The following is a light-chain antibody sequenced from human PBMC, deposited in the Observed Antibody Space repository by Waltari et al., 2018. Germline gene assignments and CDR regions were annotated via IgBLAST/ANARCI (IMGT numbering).Light chain of an antibody. CDR2: DDS. J-gene: IGLJ3*02. CDR3: QVWDTRSDHGV. V-gene: IGLV3-21*02. CDR1: DIGTKS. Sequence: GGSDIGTKSVHWYKQRPGQAPVLVVYDDSDRPSGIPERFPDSNSANTATLSITRAEAGDEADYYCQVWDTRSDHGVFGGGTKLTVL.